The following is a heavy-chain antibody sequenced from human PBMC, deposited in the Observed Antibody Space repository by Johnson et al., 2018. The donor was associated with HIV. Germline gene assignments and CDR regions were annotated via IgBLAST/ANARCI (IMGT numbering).Heavy chain of an antibody. D-gene: IGHD1-1*01. J-gene: IGHJ3*02. V-gene: IGHV3-30*04. Sequence: QVQLVESGGGVVQPEMSLRLACAASGFTFSSYPMHWVRQAPGKGLEWVAVISYDGGNKYYTDSVKRRFTISRDNSKNRLDLQMNSLRAEDTAVYFCARGVKQQLSVADAFDIWGQGTMVTVSS. CDR3: ARGVKQQLSVADAFDI. CDR2: ISYDGGNK. CDR1: GFTFSSYP.